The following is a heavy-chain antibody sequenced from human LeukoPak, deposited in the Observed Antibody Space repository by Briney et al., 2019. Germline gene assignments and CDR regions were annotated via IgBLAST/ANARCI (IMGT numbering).Heavy chain of an antibody. J-gene: IGHJ4*02. Sequence: SETLSLTCTVSGGSISGHHWNWIRQPPGKGLEWIGYIYYSGATNYNPSLESRVTMAIDTSKNQFSLKLGSVTAAGTAVYYCARGGDDSSSWFDSWYFDYWGQGALVTVSS. CDR1: GGSISGHH. CDR2: IYYSGAT. V-gene: IGHV4-59*11. CDR3: ARGGDDSSSWFDSWYFDY. D-gene: IGHD6-13*01.